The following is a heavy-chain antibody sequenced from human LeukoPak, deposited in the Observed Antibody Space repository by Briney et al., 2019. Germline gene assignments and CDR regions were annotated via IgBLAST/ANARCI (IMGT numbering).Heavy chain of an antibody. D-gene: IGHD3-10*01. CDR3: ARQGITMVRGVTAEYFQH. V-gene: IGHV5-51*01. CDR1: GYSFTSYW. J-gene: IGHJ1*01. CDR2: IYPGDSDT. Sequence: GESLKISCKGSGYSFTSYWIGWVRQMPGKGLEWMGIIYPGDSDTRYSPSFQGQVTISADKSISTAYLQWSSLKASDTAMYYCARQGITMVRGVTAEYFQHWGQGTLVTVSS.